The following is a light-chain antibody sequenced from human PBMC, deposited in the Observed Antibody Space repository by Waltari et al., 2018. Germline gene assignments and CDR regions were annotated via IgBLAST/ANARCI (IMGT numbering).Light chain of an antibody. Sequence: DVVMTQSPLSLPVTLGQPASISCRSSQSLVYSDGNTYLNWFQQRPGHSPRRLIYKVSNRDSGVPDRFSGSGSGTDFTLKISRVEAEDVGVYYCMQGTHWRGYTFGQGTKLEIK. CDR1: QSLVYSDGNTY. V-gene: IGKV2-30*01. CDR3: MQGTHWRGYT. CDR2: KVS. J-gene: IGKJ2*01.